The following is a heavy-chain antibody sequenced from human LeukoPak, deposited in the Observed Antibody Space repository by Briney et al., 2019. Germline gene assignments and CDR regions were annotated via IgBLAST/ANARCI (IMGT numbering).Heavy chain of an antibody. CDR1: GGSFSGYF. D-gene: IGHD2-2*01. J-gene: IGHJ6*02. V-gene: IGHV4-34*01. Sequence: SETLSLTCAVSGGSFSGYFWSWIRQPPGKGLEWIGEINDRGSTNYNPALNSRVSISVDTSKNQVSLRLISVTAADTALYYCARVNIVVVPAAHSGGMDVWGRGPTVTVSS. CDR3: ARVNIVVVPAAHSGGMDV. CDR2: INDRGST.